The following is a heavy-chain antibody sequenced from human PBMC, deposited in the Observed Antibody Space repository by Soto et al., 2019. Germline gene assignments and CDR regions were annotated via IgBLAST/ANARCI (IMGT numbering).Heavy chain of an antibody. CDR1: GYTFTSYY. CDR3: ASATTRIAVAGTVLDY. J-gene: IGHJ4*02. Sequence: ASVKVSCKASGYTFTSYYMHWVRQAPGQGLEWMGIINPSGGSTSYAQKFQGRVTMTRDTSTSTVCMELSSLGSEDTAVYYCASATTRIAVAGTVLDYWGQGTLVTVSS. D-gene: IGHD6-19*01. CDR2: INPSGGST. V-gene: IGHV1-46*03.